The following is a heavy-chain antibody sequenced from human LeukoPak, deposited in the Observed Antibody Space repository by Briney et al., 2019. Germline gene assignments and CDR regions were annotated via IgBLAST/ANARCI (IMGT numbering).Heavy chain of an antibody. Sequence: ASVKVSCKASGYTFPTYDINWVRQATGQGLEWMGWMNPDSGNTGYAQKFQGRVTITTNASISTAYMELSSLRSEDTAVYYCARVSGYDWESSFDYWGQGTLVTVSS. CDR3: ARVSGYDWESSFDY. CDR1: GYTFPTYD. J-gene: IGHJ4*02. D-gene: IGHD5-12*01. CDR2: MNPDSGNT. V-gene: IGHV1-8*03.